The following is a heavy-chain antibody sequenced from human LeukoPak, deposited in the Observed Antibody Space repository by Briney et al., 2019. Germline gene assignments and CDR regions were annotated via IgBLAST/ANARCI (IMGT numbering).Heavy chain of an antibody. CDR1: GFTFSSYS. D-gene: IGHD2-2*02. CDR3: ARDNTYMFDY. V-gene: IGHV3-48*04. Sequence: TGGSLRLSCAASGFTFSSYSMNWVRQAPGKGLEWVSYISSSSSTIYYADSVKGRFTVARDNAKNTLYLEMNRLRAEDTAVYYCARDNTYMFDYWGQGTQVTVSS. J-gene: IGHJ4*02. CDR2: ISSSSSTI.